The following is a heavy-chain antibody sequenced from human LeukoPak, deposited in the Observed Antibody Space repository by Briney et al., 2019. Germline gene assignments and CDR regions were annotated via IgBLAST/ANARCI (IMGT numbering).Heavy chain of an antibody. Sequence: GGSLRLSCAASGFTFSSYWMSWVRQAPGKGVEWVANIKQDGSEKHYVDSVKGRFTISRDNAKNSLYLQMNSLRAEDTAVYYCASLVVVVAASDYWGQGTLVTVSS. V-gene: IGHV3-7*01. J-gene: IGHJ4*02. D-gene: IGHD2-15*01. CDR1: GFTFSSYW. CDR3: ASLVVVVAASDY. CDR2: IKQDGSEK.